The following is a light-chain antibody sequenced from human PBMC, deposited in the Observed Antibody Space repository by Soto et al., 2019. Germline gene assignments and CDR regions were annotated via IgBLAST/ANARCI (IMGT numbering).Light chain of an antibody. J-gene: IGKJ1*01. Sequence: DIVMTQSPVSLPVTPGEPASISCRSSQSLLHSNGYSYLDWFLQRPGQSPQLLIFLGSNRAPGVPDRFSGSGSGTDFTLTISRVEAEDVGVYYCMEALQTPWTFGQGTKVEIK. CDR1: QSLLHSNGYSY. CDR2: LGS. CDR3: MEALQTPWT. V-gene: IGKV2-28*01.